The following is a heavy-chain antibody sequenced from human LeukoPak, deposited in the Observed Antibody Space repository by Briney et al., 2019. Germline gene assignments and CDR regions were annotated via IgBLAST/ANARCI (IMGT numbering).Heavy chain of an antibody. CDR1: GFTFSSYV. V-gene: IGHV3-30*18. Sequence: PGGSLRLSCAASGFTFSSYVIHWVRQAPGKGLEWVAVISNDGSNEFYADSVKGRFTISRDDSKNTLYLQMNSLRAEDTAIYYCAKTQGYFDYWGQGTRVTVSS. CDR3: AKTQGYFDY. CDR2: ISNDGSNE. J-gene: IGHJ4*02.